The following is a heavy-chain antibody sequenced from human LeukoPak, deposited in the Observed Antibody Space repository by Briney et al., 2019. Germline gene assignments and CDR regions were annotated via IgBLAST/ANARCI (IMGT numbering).Heavy chain of an antibody. CDR1: GGSIGSSSYY. D-gene: IGHD5-18*01. V-gene: IGHV4-39*01. CDR3: ASTTQLWFLY. CDR2: IYYSGST. J-gene: IGHJ4*02. Sequence: SETLSLTCTVSGGSIGSSSYYWGWIRQPPGKGLEWIGSIYYSGSTYYNPSLKSRVTISVDTSKNQFSLKLSSVTAADTAVYYCASTTQLWFLYWGQGTPVTVSS.